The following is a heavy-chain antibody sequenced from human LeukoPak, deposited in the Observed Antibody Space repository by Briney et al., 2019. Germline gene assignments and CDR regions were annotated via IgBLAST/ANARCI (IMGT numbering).Heavy chain of an antibody. CDR3: ARSPLTTVTTNWFDP. Sequence: TGGSLRLSCAASGFTFSSYSMNWVRQAPGKGLGWVSYISSSSSTIYYADSVKGRFTISRDNAKNSLYLQMNSLRAEDTAVYYCARSPLTTVTTNWFDPWGQGTLVTVSS. CDR2: ISSSSSTI. CDR1: GFTFSSYS. J-gene: IGHJ5*02. V-gene: IGHV3-48*01. D-gene: IGHD4-17*01.